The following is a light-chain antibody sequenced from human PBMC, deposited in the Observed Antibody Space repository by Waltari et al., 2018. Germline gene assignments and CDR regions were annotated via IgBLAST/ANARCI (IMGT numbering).Light chain of an antibody. J-gene: IGKJ2*01. V-gene: IGKV6-21*01. CDR1: ENVGSM. CDR2: YIS. Sequence: EIVLTQSPDFQSVTPKETVTITCRASENVGSMLHWYQQKPDQSPKLLIKYISQSFSGVPSRFSGSGSWTDFTLTINSLEAEDAATYYCHQTSYLPHTFGQGTKLEI. CDR3: HQTSYLPHT.